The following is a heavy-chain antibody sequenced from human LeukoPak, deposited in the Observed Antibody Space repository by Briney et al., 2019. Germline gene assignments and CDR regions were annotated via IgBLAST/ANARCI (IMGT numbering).Heavy chain of an antibody. J-gene: IGHJ4*02. Sequence: SETLSLTCTVSGGSISGYYWSWVRQPPGKGLEWIGEINHSGSTNYNPSLKSRVTISVDTSKNQFSLELSSVTAADTAVYYCARDGRGLDYWGQGTLVTVSS. D-gene: IGHD3-10*01. CDR2: INHSGST. CDR3: ARDGRGLDY. V-gene: IGHV4-34*01. CDR1: GGSISGYY.